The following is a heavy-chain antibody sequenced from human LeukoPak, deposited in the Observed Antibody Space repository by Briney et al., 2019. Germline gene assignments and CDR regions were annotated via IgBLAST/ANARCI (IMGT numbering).Heavy chain of an antibody. D-gene: IGHD4-17*01. CDR2: ISGSGGST. V-gene: IGHV3-23*01. CDR1: GFTFSSYA. J-gene: IGHJ4*02. CDR3: ARHEYSDVYYFVY. Sequence: PGGSLRLSCAASGFTFSSYAMSWVSQAPGKGLEWASAISGSGGSTYYADSVKGRFTISRDNSKNTLYLQMNSLRAEDTAVYYCARHEYSDVYYFVYWGQGTLVTVSS.